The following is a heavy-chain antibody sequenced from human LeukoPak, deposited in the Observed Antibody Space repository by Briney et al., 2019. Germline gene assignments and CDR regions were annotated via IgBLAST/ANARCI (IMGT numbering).Heavy chain of an antibody. D-gene: IGHD6-19*01. J-gene: IGHJ3*02. V-gene: IGHV4-59*12. Sequence: KASETLSLTCTVSGGSISSYYWSWIRQPPGKGLEWIGYIYYSGSTNYNPSLKSRITISVDTSKNQFSLKLSSVTAADTAVYYCARVTPIAVAGTRGNAFDIWGQGTMVTVSS. CDR1: GGSISSYY. CDR3: ARVTPIAVAGTRGNAFDI. CDR2: IYYSGST.